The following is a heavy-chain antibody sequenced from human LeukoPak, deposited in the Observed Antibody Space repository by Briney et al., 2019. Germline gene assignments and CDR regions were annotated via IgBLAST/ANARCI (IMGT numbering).Heavy chain of an antibody. Sequence: GASVKVSCKASGGTFSSYAISWVRQAPGQGLEWMGGIIPIFGTTNYAQKFQGRVTITTDESTSTAYMELSSLRSEDTAVYYCARGGPYYYYYYMDVWGKGTTVTVSS. CDR3: ARGGPYYYYYYMDV. J-gene: IGHJ6*03. CDR1: GGTFSSYA. D-gene: IGHD1-26*01. CDR2: IIPIFGTT. V-gene: IGHV1-69*05.